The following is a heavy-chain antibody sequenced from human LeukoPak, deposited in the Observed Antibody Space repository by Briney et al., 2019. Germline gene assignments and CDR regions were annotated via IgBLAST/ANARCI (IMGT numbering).Heavy chain of an antibody. CDR1: GGSISSSSYY. CDR2: IYYSGST. Sequence: PSETLSLTCTVPGGSISSSSYYWGWIRQPPGKGLEWIGSIYYSGSTYYNPSLKSRVTISVDTSKNQLSLKLSSVTAADTAVYYCARDLGIAAAGTGGYFDYWGQGTLVTVSS. V-gene: IGHV4-39*07. D-gene: IGHD6-13*01. J-gene: IGHJ4*02. CDR3: ARDLGIAAAGTGGYFDY.